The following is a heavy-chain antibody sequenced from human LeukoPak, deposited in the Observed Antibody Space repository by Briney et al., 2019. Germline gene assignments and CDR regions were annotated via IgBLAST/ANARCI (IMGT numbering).Heavy chain of an antibody. V-gene: IGHV3-30*04. CDR2: ISYDGSNK. Sequence: PGGSLRLSCAASGFTFSSYAMHWVRQAPGKGLEWVAVISYDGSNKYYADSVKGRFTISRDNSKNTLYLQMNSLRAEDTAVYYCASLLDYDRKIGFDYWGQGTLVTVSS. CDR1: GFTFSSYA. CDR3: ASLLDYDRKIGFDY. J-gene: IGHJ4*02. D-gene: IGHD3-22*01.